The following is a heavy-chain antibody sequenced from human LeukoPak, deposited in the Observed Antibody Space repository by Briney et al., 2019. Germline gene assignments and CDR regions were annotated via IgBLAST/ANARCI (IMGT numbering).Heavy chain of an antibody. D-gene: IGHD3-22*01. CDR1: GFTFISYS. CDR2: ISGSGGST. V-gene: IGHV3-23*01. CDR3: AKASAMIVVVSKHFDY. J-gene: IGHJ4*02. Sequence: PGGSLRLSCAASGFTFISYSMNWVRQAPGKGLEWVSAISGSGGSTYYADSVKGRFTISRDNSKNTLYLQMNSLRAEDTAVYYCAKASAMIVVVSKHFDYWGQGTLVTVSS.